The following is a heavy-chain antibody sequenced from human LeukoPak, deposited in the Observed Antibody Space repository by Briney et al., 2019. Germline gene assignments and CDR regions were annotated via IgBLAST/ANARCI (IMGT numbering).Heavy chain of an antibody. D-gene: IGHD2-15*01. Sequence: PGGSLRLSCAASGFIFSSYSLNWVRQAPGKGLEWVSSMSSSGSHIHYADSMKGRFTISRDNSKNTLYLQMNSLRAEDTAVYYCARVGGGSWHDGMDVWGQGTTVTVSS. J-gene: IGHJ6*02. CDR2: MSSSGSHI. V-gene: IGHV3-21*04. CDR3: ARVGGGSWHDGMDV. CDR1: GFIFSSYS.